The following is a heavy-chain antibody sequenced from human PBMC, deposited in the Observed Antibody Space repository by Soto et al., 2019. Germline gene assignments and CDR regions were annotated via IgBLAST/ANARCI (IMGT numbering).Heavy chain of an antibody. D-gene: IGHD3-22*01. V-gene: IGHV4-30-2*01. J-gene: IGHJ4*01. CDR3: ASFPVIPGRDSPLIFDY. CDR1: GGSISSGGYS. Sequence: PSETLSLTCAVSGGSISSGGYSWSWIRQPPGKGLEWIGYIYHSGSTYYNPSLKSRVTISVDTSKNQFSLKLSSVTAADTAVYYCASFPVIPGRDSPLIFDYWGQGTLVTVSS. CDR2: IYHSGST.